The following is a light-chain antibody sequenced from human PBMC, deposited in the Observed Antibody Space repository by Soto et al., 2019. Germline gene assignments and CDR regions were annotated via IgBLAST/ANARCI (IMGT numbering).Light chain of an antibody. V-gene: IGKV1-39*01. Sequence: DIQMTQSPSSLSASVGDRVTITCRASQSISSYLNWYQQKPGKAPKLLIYDASNLESGVSSRFSGSGSGTDFTLTISSLQPEDFATYFCQQTYNTSLTFGGGTKVDIK. J-gene: IGKJ4*01. CDR1: QSISSY. CDR2: DAS. CDR3: QQTYNTSLT.